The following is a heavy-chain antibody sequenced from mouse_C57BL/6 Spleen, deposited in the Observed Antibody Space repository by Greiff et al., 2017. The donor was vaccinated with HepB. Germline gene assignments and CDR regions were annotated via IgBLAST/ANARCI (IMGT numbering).Heavy chain of an antibody. Sequence: EVMLVESEGGLVQPGSSMKLSCTASGFTFSDYYMAWVRQVPEKGLEWVASINYDGSSTYYLDSLKSRFIISRDNAKNILYLQMSSLKSEDTATYYCARARGYFDYWGQGTTLTVSS. CDR3: ARARGYFDY. J-gene: IGHJ2*01. CDR2: INYDGSST. D-gene: IGHD3-1*01. V-gene: IGHV5-16*01. CDR1: GFTFSDYY.